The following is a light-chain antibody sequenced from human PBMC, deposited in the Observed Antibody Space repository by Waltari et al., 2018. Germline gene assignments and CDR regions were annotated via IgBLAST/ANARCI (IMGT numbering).Light chain of an antibody. CDR2: WAS. V-gene: IGKV4-1*01. J-gene: IGKJ4*01. CDR1: ESVLYSSNNKNH. CDR3: QQYYNTPLT. Sequence: DIVMTQPPESLAVSRGERATISCKTSESVLYSSNNKNHLAWYQQKPGQPPRLLLYWASTRESGVPDRFIGSGSETDFTLTVTSLQAEDVAVYYCQQYYNTPLTFGGGTKVEVK.